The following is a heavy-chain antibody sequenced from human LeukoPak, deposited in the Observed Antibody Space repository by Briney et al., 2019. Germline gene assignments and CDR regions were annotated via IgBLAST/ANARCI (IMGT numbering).Heavy chain of an antibody. V-gene: IGHV3-21*01. J-gene: IGHJ4*02. CDR2: ISSSSSYI. Sequence: TTGGSLRLSCSASGFTFSSYAMHWVRQAPGKGLEWVSSISSSSSYIYYADSVKGRFTISRDNAKDSLYLQMNSLRAEDTAVYYCARDWRDGYSFWGQGALVTVSS. D-gene: IGHD5-24*01. CDR3: ARDWRDGYSF. CDR1: GFTFSSYA.